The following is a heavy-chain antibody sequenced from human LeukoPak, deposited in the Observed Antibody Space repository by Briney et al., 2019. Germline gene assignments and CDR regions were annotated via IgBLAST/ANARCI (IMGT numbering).Heavy chain of an antibody. CDR1: GFTFSSYW. CDR3: ARDYYGSGSPYNWFDP. V-gene: IGHV3-7*01. Sequence: GGSLRLSCAASGFTFSSYWMSWVRQAPGKGLEWVANIKQDGSEKYYVDSVKGRFTISRDNAKNSLYLQMNSLRAEDTAVYYCARDYYGSGSPYNWFDPWGQGTLVTVSS. J-gene: IGHJ5*02. D-gene: IGHD3-10*01. CDR2: IKQDGSEK.